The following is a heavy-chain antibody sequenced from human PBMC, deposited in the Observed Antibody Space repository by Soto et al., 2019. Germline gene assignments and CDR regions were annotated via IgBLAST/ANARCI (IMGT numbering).Heavy chain of an antibody. J-gene: IGHJ3*02. V-gene: IGHV1-8*01. CDR1: GHTFTSHD. D-gene: IGHD3-10*01. CDR2: MNPNSGNT. CDR3: ARGINYYASGDDAFDI. Sequence: QVQLVQSGAEVKKPGASVKVSCKASGHTFTSHDINWVRQATGQGLEWMGWMNPNSGNTGYAQKFQGRVTMTRNTSISTAYMELSSLRSEDTAVYYCARGINYYASGDDAFDIWGQGTMVTVSS.